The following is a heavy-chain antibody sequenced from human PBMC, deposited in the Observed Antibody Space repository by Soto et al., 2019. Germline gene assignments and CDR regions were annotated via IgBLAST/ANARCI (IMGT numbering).Heavy chain of an antibody. Sequence: SETLSLTCTGSNGSISNFYWHWIRQSAGKGLEWIGRIHGSGSATYNPSLRSRVTMSVDTSKNQFSLKVNSVTAADTAGYYCDRVPRDDVDIWGKGTMVT. CDR2: IHGSGSA. J-gene: IGHJ3*02. V-gene: IGHV4-4*07. CDR3: DRVPRDDVDI. CDR1: NGSISNFY.